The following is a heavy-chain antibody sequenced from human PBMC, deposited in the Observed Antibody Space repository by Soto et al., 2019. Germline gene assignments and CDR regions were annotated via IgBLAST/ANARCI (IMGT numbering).Heavy chain of an antibody. V-gene: IGHV4-34*01. D-gene: IGHD3-3*01. J-gene: IGHJ1*01. Sequence: SETLSLTCAVYGGSFRGYYWSWIRQPPRKGLEWIGEINHSGSTNYNPSLKSRVTISVDTSKNQFSLKLSSVTAADTAVYYCARGSNYDFWSGYYAEYFQHWGQGTLVTVSS. CDR2: INHSGST. CDR1: GGSFRGYY. CDR3: ARGSNYDFWSGYYAEYFQH.